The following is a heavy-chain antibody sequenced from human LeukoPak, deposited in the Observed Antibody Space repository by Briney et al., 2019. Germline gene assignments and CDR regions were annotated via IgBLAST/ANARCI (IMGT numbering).Heavy chain of an antibody. CDR2: ISAYNGNT. V-gene: IGHV1-18*01. D-gene: IGHD3-22*01. J-gene: IGHJ4*02. CDR1: GYTFTSYG. CDR3: ARSPGLYYYDSSGYYFDY. Sequence: GGSLRLSCAASGYTFTSYGISWVRQAPGQGLEWVGWISAYNGNTNYAQKLQGRVTMTTDTSTSTAYMELRSLRSDDTAVYYCARSPGLYYYDSSGYYFDYWGQGTLVTVSS.